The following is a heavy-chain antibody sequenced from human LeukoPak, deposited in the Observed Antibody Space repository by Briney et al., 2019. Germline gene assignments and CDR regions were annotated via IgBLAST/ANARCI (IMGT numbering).Heavy chain of an antibody. CDR3: ARVLVPTIWGFQY. CDR1: GYTLTDNY. J-gene: IGHJ1*01. CDR2: IHPNSGDT. V-gene: IGHV1-2*02. Sequence: GASVKVSCKAFGYTLTDNYLHWVRQAPGQGLEWMGWIHPNSGDTNYAQKFQGRVTMTSDTSISTAYMELTRLRSDDTAMYYCARVLVPTIWGFQYWGQGTLVTVSS. D-gene: IGHD2-8*02.